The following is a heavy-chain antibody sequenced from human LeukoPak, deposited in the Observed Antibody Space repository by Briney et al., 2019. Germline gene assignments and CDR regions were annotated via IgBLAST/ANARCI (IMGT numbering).Heavy chain of an antibody. CDR1: GFTFSDYY. CDR3: ARSRDGYKRFDS. Sequence: GGSLRLSCAASGFTFSDYYMSWIRQAPGKGLEWVSSIGTRDSHIHYADSLKGRFTISRDNSKNTLYLQMNSLRAEDTAVYFCARSRDGYKRFDSWGQGTLVTVSS. J-gene: IGHJ4*02. CDR2: IGTRDSHI. D-gene: IGHD5-24*01. V-gene: IGHV3-11*01.